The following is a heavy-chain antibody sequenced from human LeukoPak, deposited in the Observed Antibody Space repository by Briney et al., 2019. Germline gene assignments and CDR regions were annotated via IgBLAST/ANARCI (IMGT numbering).Heavy chain of an antibody. Sequence: GGPLRLSCAPSGFTFSAYSLSWVRQAPGKGLEWVAKIKKDGSEKDYVDSVKGRFTISRDNAKGLLYLQLNSLRAEDTAVYYCARGFQRGDSPVWGQGTLVTVSS. CDR2: IKKDGSEK. J-gene: IGHJ4*02. V-gene: IGHV3-7*01. CDR3: ARGFQRGDSPV. CDR1: GFTFSAYS. D-gene: IGHD2-21*02.